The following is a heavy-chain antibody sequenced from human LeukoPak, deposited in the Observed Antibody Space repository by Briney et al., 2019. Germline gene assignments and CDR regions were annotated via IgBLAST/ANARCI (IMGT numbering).Heavy chain of an antibody. V-gene: IGHV1-46*01. CDR2: INPSGGST. CDR1: GYTFTSYY. CDR3: ARDRSSTSYYYYYMDV. J-gene: IGHJ6*03. Sequence: ASVRVSCKASGYTFTSYYMHWVRQAPGQGLEWMGIINPSGGSTSYAQTFQGRVTMTRDTSTSTVYMELSSLRSEDTAVYYCARDRSSTSYYYYYMDVWGKGTTVTVSS. D-gene: IGHD2-2*01.